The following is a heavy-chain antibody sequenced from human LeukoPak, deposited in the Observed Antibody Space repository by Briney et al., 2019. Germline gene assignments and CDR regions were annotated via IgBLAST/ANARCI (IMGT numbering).Heavy chain of an antibody. Sequence: SETLSRTGTVSGGSSSSYYWSWIRQPPGKGLEWIGYNSYSGSTNYNPSLKSRVTISLDTSKNQFSLKLSSVTAADTAVYYCAQNWGSYAFDIWGQGTMVTVSS. CDR3: AQNWGSYAFDI. V-gene: IGHV4-59*01. D-gene: IGHD7-27*01. CDR2: NSYSGST. J-gene: IGHJ3*02. CDR1: GGSSSSYY.